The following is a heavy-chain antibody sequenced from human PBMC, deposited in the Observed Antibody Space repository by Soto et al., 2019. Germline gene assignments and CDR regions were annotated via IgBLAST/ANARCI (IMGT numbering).Heavy chain of an antibody. J-gene: IGHJ3*01. V-gene: IGHV3-23*01. CDR1: GFTFASYA. CDR2: ISGSADGT. D-gene: IGHD3-3*01. CDR3: AKDTVGGYSFWSGYYSDGLDV. Sequence: EVKLLESGGGLAQPGGSLRLSYVGSGFTFASYAISWVRQAPGERLQWIAAISGSADGTDYAHSVRGRFTSSRDNAKTTVHLQMDSLRVEDTAVYFCAKDTVGGYSFWSGYYSDGLDVWGQGTLVTVS.